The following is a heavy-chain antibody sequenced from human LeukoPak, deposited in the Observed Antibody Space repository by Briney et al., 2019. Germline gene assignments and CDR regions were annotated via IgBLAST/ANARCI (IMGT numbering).Heavy chain of an antibody. Sequence: ASVKVSCKASGYTFTSYDINWVRQALGQGLEWMGWINPNSGGTNYAQKFQGRVTMTRDTSISTAYMELSRLRSDDTAVYYCARGPFDYWGQGTLVTVSS. CDR1: GYTFTSYD. CDR3: ARGPFDY. V-gene: IGHV1-2*02. J-gene: IGHJ4*02. CDR2: INPNSGGT.